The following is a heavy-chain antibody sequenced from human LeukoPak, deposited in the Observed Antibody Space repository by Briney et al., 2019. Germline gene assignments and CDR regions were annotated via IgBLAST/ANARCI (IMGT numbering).Heavy chain of an antibody. Sequence: GGSLRLSCAASGFTFSSYAMSWVRQAPGKGLEWVSAISGSGGSTYYADSVKGRFTISRDNSKNTLYLQMNSLGAEDTAVYYCAKGNRYGDYPFDYWGQGTLVTVSS. CDR2: ISGSGGST. D-gene: IGHD4-17*01. CDR3: AKGNRYGDYPFDY. J-gene: IGHJ4*02. V-gene: IGHV3-23*01. CDR1: GFTFSSYA.